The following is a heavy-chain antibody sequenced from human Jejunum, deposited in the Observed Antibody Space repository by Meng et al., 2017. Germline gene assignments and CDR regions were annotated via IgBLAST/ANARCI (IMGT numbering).Heavy chain of an antibody. V-gene: IGHV1-46*01. CDR1: GYTFLTFH. CDR2: IFSSGST. Sequence: SVKVSCKASGYTFLTFHIHWLRQAPGQGLEWMGTIFSSGSTRYAQKFQGRVTMTRDTSTSTVYMELSSLTSEDTAVYYCATERPEGYNIDDWGRGTQVTVSS. J-gene: IGHJ4*01. D-gene: IGHD5-24*01. CDR3: ATERPEGYNIDD.